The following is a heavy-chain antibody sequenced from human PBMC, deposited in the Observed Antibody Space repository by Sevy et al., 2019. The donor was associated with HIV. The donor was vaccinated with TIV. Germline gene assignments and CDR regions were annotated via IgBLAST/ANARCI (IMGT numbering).Heavy chain of an antibody. CDR3: ARARGIPHFYYGMDL. CDR2: IFPADSDT. V-gene: IGHV5-51*01. D-gene: IGHD1-26*01. CDR1: GYSFTTSW. J-gene: IGHJ6*02. Sequence: GESLKISCKASGYSFTTSWIGWVRQMPGKGLEWMGIIFPADSDTRYSPSCQGQVTISADNSLSTVYLQWSSLKASDTAMYYCARARGIPHFYYGMDLWGQGTTVTVSS.